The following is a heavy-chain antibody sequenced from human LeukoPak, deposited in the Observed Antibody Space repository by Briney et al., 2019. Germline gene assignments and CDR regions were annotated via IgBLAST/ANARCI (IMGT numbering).Heavy chain of an antibody. D-gene: IGHD5-12*01. J-gene: IGHJ4*02. Sequence: GASVKVSCKASGYTFTNYGISLVRQAPGQGLEWMGWISGYSGNTKYAQIFQGRVTMTTDTSTSTAHMELRSLRSDDTAVYYCAREGHSEWLPLDYWGQGTMVIVSS. V-gene: IGHV1-18*01. CDR1: GYTFTNYG. CDR2: ISGYSGNT. CDR3: AREGHSEWLPLDY.